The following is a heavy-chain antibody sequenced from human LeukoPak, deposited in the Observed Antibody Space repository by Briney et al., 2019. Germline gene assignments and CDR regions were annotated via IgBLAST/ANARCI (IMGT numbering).Heavy chain of an antibody. CDR2: IYYSGST. J-gene: IGHJ4*02. V-gene: IGHV4-59*01. CDR3: ARDFDILTGYHLV. Sequence: KASETLSLTCTVSGGSISSYYWSWIRQPPGKGLEWIGYIYYSGSTNYNPSLKSRVTISVDTSKNQFSLKLSSVTAADTAVYYCARDFDILTGYHLVWGQGTLVTVSS. D-gene: IGHD3-9*01. CDR1: GGSISSYY.